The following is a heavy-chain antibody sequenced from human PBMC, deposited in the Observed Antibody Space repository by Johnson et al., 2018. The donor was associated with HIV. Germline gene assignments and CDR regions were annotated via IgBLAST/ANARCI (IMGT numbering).Heavy chain of an antibody. Sequence: QVQLVESGGSMVRPGGSRRLSCAVSGFTFDDYGMSWVRQAPGKGLEWVAVISYDGSNKYYAASVKGRFPISRDTSKNTLYLQMNSLRAEDTAVYYCARWVMVRGREGFDMWGQGTMVTVSS. CDR2: ISYDGSNK. D-gene: IGHD3-10*01. CDR3: ARWVMVRGREGFDM. V-gene: IGHV3-30*03. J-gene: IGHJ3*02. CDR1: GFTFDDYG.